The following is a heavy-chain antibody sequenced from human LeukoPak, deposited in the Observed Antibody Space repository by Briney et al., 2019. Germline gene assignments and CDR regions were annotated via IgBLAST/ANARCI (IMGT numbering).Heavy chain of an antibody. D-gene: IGHD5-24*01. CDR2: INQSGNI. Sequence: DTLSLTCAVSGGSITNNHYYWGWIRQPPGKGLEWIGSINQSGNIHYNASLRSRVAISADTSKNKFTLELTSVTAADTAVYYCARHLVIDFGYIRYWGQGTLVTVAS. V-gene: IGHV4-39*01. J-gene: IGHJ4*02. CDR1: GGSITNNHYY. CDR3: ARHLVIDFGYIRY.